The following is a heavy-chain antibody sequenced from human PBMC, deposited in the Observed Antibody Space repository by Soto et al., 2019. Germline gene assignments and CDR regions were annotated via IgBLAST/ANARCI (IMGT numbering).Heavy chain of an antibody. V-gene: IGHV3-48*04. Sequence: EVQLVESGGGLVQPGGSLRLSCAVSGFTFSGYSFNWVRQAPGRGLEWVSFIGSTGSVTHYADSVMGRFTISRDNARNYLYLKMDSMRADDTAVYSCARDSPTAGPAYAINIWDQETVVTVSS. D-gene: IGHD2-2*01. CDR1: GFTFSGYS. CDR3: ARDSPTAGPAYAINI. J-gene: IGHJ3*02. CDR2: IGSTGSVT.